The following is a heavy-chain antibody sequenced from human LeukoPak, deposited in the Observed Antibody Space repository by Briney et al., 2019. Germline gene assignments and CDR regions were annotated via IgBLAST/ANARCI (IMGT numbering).Heavy chain of an antibody. D-gene: IGHD6-13*01. V-gene: IGHV4-4*07. CDR3: ARESWSTYYYYMDV. J-gene: IGHJ6*03. Sequence: SETLSLTCNVSGGSISGYYWSWIRQPAGKGLEWIGRIYSSGSTDHNPSPKSRATMSVDTSKNQFSLNLSSVTAADTAVYYCARESWSTYYYYMDVWGKGTTVTVSS. CDR2: IYSSGST. CDR1: GGSISGYY.